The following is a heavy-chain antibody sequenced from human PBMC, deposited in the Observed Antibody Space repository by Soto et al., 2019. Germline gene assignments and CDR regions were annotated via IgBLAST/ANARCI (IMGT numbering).Heavy chain of an antibody. CDR3: ARGDTPMITGMDSFDI. Sequence: EVQLVESGGGLVQPGGSLRLSCAASGFTFSRYWMNWVRQAPGKGLEWVANIKQDGTEKNYVDSVKGRFTISRDHARNSLYLQMDSLRAEDTAVYFCARGDTPMITGMDSFDIWGQGTMVTVSS. J-gene: IGHJ3*02. CDR1: GFTFSRYW. V-gene: IGHV3-7*01. CDR2: IKQDGTEK. D-gene: IGHD5-18*01.